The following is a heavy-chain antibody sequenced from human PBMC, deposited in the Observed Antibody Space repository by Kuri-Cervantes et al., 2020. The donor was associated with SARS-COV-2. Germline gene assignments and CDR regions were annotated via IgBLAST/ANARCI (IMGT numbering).Heavy chain of an antibody. J-gene: IGHJ6*03. CDR1: GYTFTGYG. D-gene: IGHD2-2*01. CDR3: ARSPSAITNSYNYYYYMDV. V-gene: IGHV1-18*01. CDR2: ISAYNGNT. Sequence: ASVKVSCKASGYTFTGYGISWVRQAPGQGLEWMGWISAYNGNTNYAQKLQGRVTMTRDTSVLTAYMELSSLRSDDTAVFHCARSPSAITNSYNYYYYMDVWGKGTAVTVSS.